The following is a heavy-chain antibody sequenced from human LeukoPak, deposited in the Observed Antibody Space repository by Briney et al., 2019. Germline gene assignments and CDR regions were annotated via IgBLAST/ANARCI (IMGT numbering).Heavy chain of an antibody. Sequence: SETLSLTCTVSGVSISSYYWSWIRQPAGKGLEWIGRVYSSGNTNYNPSLKSRVTMAVDTSKKQFSLKLSSVTAADTAIYYCARAGLGYSYGFDYWGQGTLVTVSS. CDR2: VYSSGNT. CDR1: GVSISSYY. CDR3: ARAGLGYSYGFDY. D-gene: IGHD5-18*01. J-gene: IGHJ4*02. V-gene: IGHV4-4*07.